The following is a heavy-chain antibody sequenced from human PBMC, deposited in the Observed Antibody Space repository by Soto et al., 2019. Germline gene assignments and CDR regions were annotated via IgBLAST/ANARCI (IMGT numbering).Heavy chain of an antibody. Sequence: QVQLVESGGGVVQPGRSLRLSCAASGFTFSSYGMHWVRQAPGKGLEWVAVIWYDGSNKYYADSVKGRFTISRDNSKXXXYXXXXXXXXXXXXXXXXXXXXXXXSGGLDYWGQGTLVTVSS. D-gene: IGHD3-3*01. J-gene: IGHJ4*02. CDR3: XXXXXXXSGGLDY. CDR2: IWYDGSNK. V-gene: IGHV3-33*01. CDR1: GFTFSSYG.